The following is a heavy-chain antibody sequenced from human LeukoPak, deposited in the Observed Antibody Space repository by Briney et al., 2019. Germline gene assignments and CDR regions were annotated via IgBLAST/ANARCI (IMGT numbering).Heavy chain of an antibody. CDR1: GYSFTSYW. V-gene: IGHV5-10-1*01. Sequence: GESLKISCKGSGYSFTSYWISWVRQMPGKGLEWMGWIDPSDSYTNYSPSFQGHVTISADKSISTAYLQWSSLKASDTAMYYCASLAVYGSGSYYNDDYWGQGTLVTVSS. D-gene: IGHD3-10*01. J-gene: IGHJ4*02. CDR3: ASLAVYGSGSYYNDDY. CDR2: IDPSDSYT.